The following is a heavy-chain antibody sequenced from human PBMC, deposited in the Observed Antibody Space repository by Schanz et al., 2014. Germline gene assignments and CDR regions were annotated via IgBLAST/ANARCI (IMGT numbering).Heavy chain of an antibody. CDR3: ARGVARERYSDWLELDY. CDR1: GFTFSTCA. V-gene: IGHV3-30*04. Sequence: QVQLVESGGGVVQPGRSLRLSCAASGFTFSTCAMHWVRQAPGKGLEWVAVISYEGNDKYYGDSVKGRFTISRDSPKNRLYLQMNSLRPEDSGVYYCARGVARERYSDWLELDYWGQETLVTVSS. CDR2: ISYEGNDK. D-gene: IGHD3-9*01. J-gene: IGHJ4*02.